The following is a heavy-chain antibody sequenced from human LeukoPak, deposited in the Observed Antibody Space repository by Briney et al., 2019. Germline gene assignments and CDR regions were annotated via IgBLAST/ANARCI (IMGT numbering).Heavy chain of an antibody. CDR1: GYTFTGYY. CDR2: INTNTGNP. J-gene: IGHJ6*02. CDR3: AKSYGSGDHFYYYGMDV. D-gene: IGHD3-10*01. Sequence: ASVKVSCKASGYTFTGYYMHWVRQAPGRGLEGMGWINTNTGNPTYAQGFTGRFVFSLDTSVSTAYLQISSLKAEDTAVYYCAKSYGSGDHFYYYGMDVWGQGTTVTVSS. V-gene: IGHV7-4-1*02.